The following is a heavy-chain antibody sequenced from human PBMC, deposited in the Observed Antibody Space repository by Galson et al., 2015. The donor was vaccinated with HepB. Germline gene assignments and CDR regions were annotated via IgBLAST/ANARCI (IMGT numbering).Heavy chain of an antibody. CDR2: ISAYNGNT. CDR1: GYTFTSYG. Sequence: SVKVSCKASGYTFTSYGISWVRQAPGQGLEWMGWISAYNGNTNYAQKLQGRVTMTTDTSTSTAYMELRSLRSDDTAVYYCARDRVTMIVVAEEIFDYWGQGTLVTVSS. V-gene: IGHV1-18*04. J-gene: IGHJ4*02. D-gene: IGHD3-22*01. CDR3: ARDRVTMIVVAEEIFDY.